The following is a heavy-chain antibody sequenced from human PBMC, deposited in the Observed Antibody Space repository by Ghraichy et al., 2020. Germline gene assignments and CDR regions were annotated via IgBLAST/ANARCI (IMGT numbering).Heavy chain of an antibody. CDR3: ARGYSRMTAFDI. J-gene: IGHJ3*02. D-gene: IGHD4-11*01. CDR2: IHPNGNT. Sequence: ASAKVSCKASGYTFSSYDIYWVRQATGQGRGLEWMGWIHPNGNTAYAHKFQGRVTMTRSTSTSTAYVELNSLRSEDTAVYYCARGYSRMTAFDIWGQGTMVTVTS. CDR1: GYTFSSYD. V-gene: IGHV1-8*01.